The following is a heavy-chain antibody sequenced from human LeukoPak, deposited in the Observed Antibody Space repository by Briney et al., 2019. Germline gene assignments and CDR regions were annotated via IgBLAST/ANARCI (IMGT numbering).Heavy chain of an antibody. CDR1: GFTVSSNY. D-gene: IGHD6-13*01. Sequence: GGSLRLSCAASGFTVSSNYMSWVRQAPGKGLEWVSVIYSGGSTYYADSVKGRFTISRDNSKNTLYLQMNSLGAEDTAVYYCASGPYSSSWFDYWGQGTLVTVSS. V-gene: IGHV3-66*02. CDR2: IYSGGST. CDR3: ASGPYSSSWFDY. J-gene: IGHJ4*02.